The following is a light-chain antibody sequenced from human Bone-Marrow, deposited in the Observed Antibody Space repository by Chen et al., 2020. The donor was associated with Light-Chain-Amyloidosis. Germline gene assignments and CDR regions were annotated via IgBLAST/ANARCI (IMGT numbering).Light chain of an antibody. CDR1: DLPTKY. V-gene: IGLV3-25*03. CDR3: QSADSSGTYEVI. J-gene: IGLJ2*01. CDR2: RDT. Sequence: FEPTPPPSVSVSPGPAAKNTRPGDDLPTKYAYWYQQKPGQAPVLVIHRDTERPSGISERFSGSSSGTTATLTISGVQAEDEADYHCQSADSSGTYEVIFGGGTKLTVL.